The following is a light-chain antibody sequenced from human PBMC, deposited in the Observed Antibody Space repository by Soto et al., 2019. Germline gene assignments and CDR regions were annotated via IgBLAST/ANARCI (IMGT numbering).Light chain of an antibody. CDR2: LNSDGSH. CDR3: QSWGTGIEVI. J-gene: IGLJ2*01. CDR1: SGHSTYA. V-gene: IGLV4-69*01. Sequence: QSVLTQSPSASASLGASVKLTCTLSSGHSTYAIAWHQQQPEKGPRYLMKLNSDGSHSKGDGIPDRFSGSSSGAERYLTISSHHAEDEAYYYCQSWGTGIEVIFGGGTKLTVL.